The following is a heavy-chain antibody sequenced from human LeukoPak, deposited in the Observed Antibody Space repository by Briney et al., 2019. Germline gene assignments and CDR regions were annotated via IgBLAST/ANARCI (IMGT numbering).Heavy chain of an antibody. V-gene: IGHV4/OR15-8*01. Sequence: SETLSLTCVVSGDSISNNNWWSWVRQSPGKGLEWIGEVYHSGDANYNPSLKSRVTMSVDKSKNQFSLKLTSVTAADTAVYYCARTDPYDFWSGLVNWGQGTMVTVSS. CDR3: ARTDPYDFWSGLVN. D-gene: IGHD3-3*01. CDR2: VYHSGDA. J-gene: IGHJ3*01. CDR1: GDSISNNNW.